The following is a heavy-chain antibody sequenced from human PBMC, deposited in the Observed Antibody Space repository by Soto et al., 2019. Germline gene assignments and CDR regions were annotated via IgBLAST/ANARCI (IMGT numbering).Heavy chain of an antibody. V-gene: IGHV3-30-3*01. CDR2: ISYDGSNK. J-gene: IGHJ4*02. D-gene: IGHD2-2*01. CDR1: GFTFSSYA. Sequence: QVQLVESGGGVVQPGRSLRLSCAASGFTFSSYAMHWVRQAPGKGLEWVAVISYDGSNKYYADSVKGRFTISRDNSKITLYLQMNSLRAEDTAVYYCARDPSVVVPAARFGGYYFDYWGQGTLVTVSS. CDR3: ARDPSVVVPAARFGGYYFDY.